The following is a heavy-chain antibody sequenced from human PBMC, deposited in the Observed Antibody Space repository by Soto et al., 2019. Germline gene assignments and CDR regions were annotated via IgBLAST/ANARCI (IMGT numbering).Heavy chain of an antibody. CDR2: IYYSGST. V-gene: IGHV4-30-4*01. CDR3: ARADAYMRAHEY. Sequence: SETLSLTCPVSGGSISSGDYYWSWIRQPPGKGLEWIGYIYYSGSTYYNPSLKSRVTISVDTSKNQFSLKLSSVTAADTAVYYCARADAYMRAHEYWGQGTLVIVSS. D-gene: IGHD3-16*01. CDR1: GGSISSGDYY. J-gene: IGHJ4*02.